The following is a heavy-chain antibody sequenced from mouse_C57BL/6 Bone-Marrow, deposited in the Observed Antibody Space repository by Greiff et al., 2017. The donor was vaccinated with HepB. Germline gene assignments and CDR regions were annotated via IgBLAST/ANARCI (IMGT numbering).Heavy chain of an antibody. V-gene: IGHV5-16*01. CDR1: GFTFSDYY. D-gene: IGHD1-1*01. CDR2: INYDGSST. CDR3: AREDYYGGAWFAY. J-gene: IGHJ3*01. Sequence: EVQRVESEGGLVQPGSSMKLSCTASGFTFSDYYMDWVRQVPEKGLEWVANINYDGSSTYYLDSLKSRFIISRDNAKNILYLQMSSLKSEDTATYYCAREDYYGGAWFAYWGQGTLVTVSA.